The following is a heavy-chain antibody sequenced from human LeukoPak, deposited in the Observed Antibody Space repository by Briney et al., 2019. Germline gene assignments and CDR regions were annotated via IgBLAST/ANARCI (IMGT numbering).Heavy chain of an antibody. CDR2: IWEDGSEK. D-gene: IGHD3-16*01. J-gene: IGHJ4*02. Sequence: PGGSLRLSCAASGFTFSSYGMHWVRQTPGRGLEWVAIIWEDGSEKYYADSVKGRFTISRDNSKNTLYLQMNSLRAEDTAVYYCAKGLRTSTLWGQGALVTVSS. V-gene: IGHV3-33*06. CDR3: AKGLRTSTL. CDR1: GFTFSSYG.